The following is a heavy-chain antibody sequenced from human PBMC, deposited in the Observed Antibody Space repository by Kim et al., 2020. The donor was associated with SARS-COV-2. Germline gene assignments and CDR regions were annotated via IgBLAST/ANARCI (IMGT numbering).Heavy chain of an antibody. CDR3: ARARHSYCSSTSCYNDAFDI. J-gene: IGHJ3*02. V-gene: IGHV1-69*13. CDR1: GGTFSSYA. CDR2: IIPIFGTA. Sequence: SVKVSCKASGGTFSSYAISWVRQAPGQGLEWMGGIIPIFGTANYAQKFQGRVTITADESTSTAYMELSSLRSEDTAVYYCARARHSYCSSTSCYNDAFDIWGQGTMVTVSS. D-gene: IGHD2-2*02.